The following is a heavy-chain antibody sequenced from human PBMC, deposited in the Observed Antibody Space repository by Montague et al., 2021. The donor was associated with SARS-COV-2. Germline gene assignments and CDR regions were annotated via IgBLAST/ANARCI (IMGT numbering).Heavy chain of an antibody. D-gene: IGHD2-15*01. CDR1: GGSISSSSYY. CDR3: AGAAVIVPGGCGGGSCYASPNWFDP. J-gene: IGHJ5*02. CDR2: INYSGST. V-gene: IGHV4-39*01. Sequence: SETLSLTCTVSGGSISSSSYYWGWIRQPPGKGLEWIGSINYSGSTYYNPSLKSRVTISVDTSKNQFSLKLSSVTAADTAVYYCAGAAVIVPGGCGGGSCYASPNWFDPWGQGTLVTVSS.